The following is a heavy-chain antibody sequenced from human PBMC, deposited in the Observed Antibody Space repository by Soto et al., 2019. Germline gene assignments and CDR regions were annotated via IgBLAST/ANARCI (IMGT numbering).Heavy chain of an antibody. V-gene: IGHV4-59*12. CDR1: GGSISSYY. D-gene: IGHD1-1*01. CDR3: ARVERGTATTVVDAFDI. Sequence: SETLSLTCTVSGGSISSYYWSWIRQPPGKGLEWIGYIYYSGSTNYNPSLKSRVTISVDTSKNQFSLKMSSVTAADTALYYCARVERGTATTVVDAFDIWGPGTMVTVSS. CDR2: IYYSGST. J-gene: IGHJ3*02.